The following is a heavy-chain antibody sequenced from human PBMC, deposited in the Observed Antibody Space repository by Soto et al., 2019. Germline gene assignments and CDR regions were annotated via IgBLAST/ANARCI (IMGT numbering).Heavy chain of an antibody. D-gene: IGHD3-22*01. V-gene: IGHV3-15*07. J-gene: IGHJ6*02. Sequence: PGGSLRLSCAASGFTFSNAWMNWVRQAPGKGLEWVGRIKSKTDGGTTDYAAPVKGRFTISRDDSKNTLYLQMNSLKTEDTAVYYCTTDTYYDSSGYHTEPYYGMDVWGQGTTVTVSS. CDR1: GFTFSNAW. CDR2: IKSKTDGGTT. CDR3: TTDTYYDSSGYHTEPYYGMDV.